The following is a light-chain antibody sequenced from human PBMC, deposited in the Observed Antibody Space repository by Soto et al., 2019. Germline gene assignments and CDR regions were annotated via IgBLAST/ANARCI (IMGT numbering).Light chain of an antibody. V-gene: IGKV3-20*01. CDR3: QQYGRSPKT. CDR2: GAS. CDR1: QTVSSNF. J-gene: IGKJ1*01. Sequence: EIVLTQSPGTLSLSHGARATLSCSASQTVSSNFLAWYQQRPAQAPRLLIHGASTRATGITDRFSVILYGTDCTINIGRLEPEDVEVYYCQQYGRSPKTFGQGTKVEIK.